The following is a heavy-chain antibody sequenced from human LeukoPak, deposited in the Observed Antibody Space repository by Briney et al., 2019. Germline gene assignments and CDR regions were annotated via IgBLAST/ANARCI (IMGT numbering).Heavy chain of an antibody. D-gene: IGHD6-13*01. CDR2: ISSSSSTI. CDR1: GFTFSSYS. CDR3: AKQQLVQGIDY. V-gene: IGHV3-48*01. Sequence: PGGSLRLSCAASGFTFSSYSMNWVRQAPGKGLEWVSYISSSSSTIYYADSVKGRFTISRDNAKNTLYLQMNSLRAEDTAVYYCAKQQLVQGIDYWGQGTLVTVSS. J-gene: IGHJ4*02.